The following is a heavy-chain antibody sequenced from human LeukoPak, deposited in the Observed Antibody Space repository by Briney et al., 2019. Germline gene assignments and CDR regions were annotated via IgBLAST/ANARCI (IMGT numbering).Heavy chain of an antibody. CDR2: IYWDDYS. CDR3: AHSQVYSYGSFHDAYDI. J-gene: IGHJ3*02. V-gene: IGHV2-5*02. D-gene: IGHD5-18*01. CDR1: GVSLSTSGVG. Sequence: ESGPTLVNPTQTLTLTCSLSGVSLSTSGVGVGWIRQPPGKALEWLALIYWDDYSRYSPSLKSRLTIAKDTSKNQVVLTMTNMDSVDTATYYCAHSQVYSYGSFHDAYDIWGLGTLVTVSS.